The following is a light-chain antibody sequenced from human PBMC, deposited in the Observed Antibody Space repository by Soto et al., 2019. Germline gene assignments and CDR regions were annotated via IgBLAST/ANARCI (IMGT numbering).Light chain of an antibody. V-gene: IGLV4-69*01. CDR3: QTWGTGIVV. J-gene: IGLJ2*01. CDR1: SGHSSYA. CDR2: LNSDGSH. Sequence: QPVLTQSPSASASLGASVKLTCTLSSGHSSYAIAWHQQHPEKGPRYLMKLNSDGSHSKGDGIPDRFSGSSSGAERYLTISSLQSEDEADYYCQTWGTGIVVFRGGTKVTVL.